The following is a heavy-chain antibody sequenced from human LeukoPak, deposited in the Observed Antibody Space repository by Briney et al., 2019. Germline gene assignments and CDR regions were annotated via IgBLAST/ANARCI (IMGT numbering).Heavy chain of an antibody. Sequence: PSDTLSLTCTVSGDSISPYYWSWIRQPAGRGLEWIVRIYTSGSTNYNPSLKSRVTMSVDTSKNQFSLKLSSVTAADTAVYYCARGGYPLYDYYMDVWGKGTTVTVSS. D-gene: IGHD2-15*01. CDR3: ARGGYPLYDYYMDV. V-gene: IGHV4-4*07. CDR2: IYTSGST. J-gene: IGHJ6*03. CDR1: GDSISPYY.